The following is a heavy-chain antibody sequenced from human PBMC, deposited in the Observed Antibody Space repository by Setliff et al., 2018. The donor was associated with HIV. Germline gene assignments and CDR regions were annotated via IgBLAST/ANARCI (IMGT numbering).Heavy chain of an antibody. Sequence: SETLSLTCAVYNASFSDYYRGWIRQAPGKGLEWIGEINQSGSTNYNSSLRSRVTMSINLSKNQFSLKLTSVTATDTAVYFCAVTWYPVGGGFDYWGQGALVTVSS. V-gene: IGHV4-34*01. CDR1: NASFSDYY. CDR3: AVTWYPVGGGFDY. J-gene: IGHJ4*02. CDR2: INQSGST. D-gene: IGHD3-16*01.